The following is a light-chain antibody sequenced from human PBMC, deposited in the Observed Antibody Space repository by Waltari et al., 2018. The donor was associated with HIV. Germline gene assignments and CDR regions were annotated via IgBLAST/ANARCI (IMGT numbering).Light chain of an antibody. CDR2: GKT. CDR1: SSNIGAGYG. V-gene: IGLV1-40*01. J-gene: IGLJ2*01. CDR3: QSYDSSLSVVV. Sequence: QSVLTQPPSVSGAPGQRVTISCTGSSSNIGAGYGVHWYQQLPGTAPKLLIYGKTNQPSGIPDRFSGSKSDTSASLAITGLQAEDEADYYCQSYDSSLSVVVFGGGTKLTVL.